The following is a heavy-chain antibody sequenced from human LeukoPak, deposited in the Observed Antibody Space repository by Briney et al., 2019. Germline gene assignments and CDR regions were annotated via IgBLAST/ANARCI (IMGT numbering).Heavy chain of an antibody. D-gene: IGHD2-2*01. V-gene: IGHV3-9*01. CDR3: AKDMGGGYCSSTSCLDAFDI. CDR2: ISWNSGSI. J-gene: IGHJ3*02. CDR1: GFTFDDYA. Sequence: GGSLRLSCAASGFTFDDYAMHWVRQAPGKGLEWVSGISWNSGSIGYADSVEGRFTISRDNAKNSLYLQMNSLRAEDTALYYCAKDMGGGYCSSTSCLDAFDIWGQGTMVTVSS.